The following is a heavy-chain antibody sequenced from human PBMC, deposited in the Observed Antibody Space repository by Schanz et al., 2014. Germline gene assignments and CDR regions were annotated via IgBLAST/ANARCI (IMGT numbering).Heavy chain of an antibody. CDR1: GGSISSFY. D-gene: IGHD3-3*01. Sequence: QVQLQESGPGLVKSSETLSLTCTVSGGSISSFYWGWIRQLAGKGLEWIGRIYTSGSTNYNPSLKSRVTMSLDTSKNQFSLKLSSVTAADTAVYYCARDRGYDFSFDPWGQGTLVTVSS. J-gene: IGHJ5*02. CDR3: ARDRGYDFSFDP. CDR2: IYTSGST. V-gene: IGHV4-4*07.